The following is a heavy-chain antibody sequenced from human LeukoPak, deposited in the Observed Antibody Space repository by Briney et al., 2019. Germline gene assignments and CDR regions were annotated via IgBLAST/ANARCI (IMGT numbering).Heavy chain of an antibody. V-gene: IGHV3-23*01. Sequence: PGGSLRLSCAASGFTFSSYAMSWVRQAPGKGLEWVSAIRGSGGGTFYADSVKGRFTISRDNSKNTLYLQMNGLRAEDTAVYYCARDPNGDYIGAFDMWGRGTLVTVSS. D-gene: IGHD4-17*01. J-gene: IGHJ3*02. CDR1: GFTFSSYA. CDR2: IRGSGGGT. CDR3: ARDPNGDYIGAFDM.